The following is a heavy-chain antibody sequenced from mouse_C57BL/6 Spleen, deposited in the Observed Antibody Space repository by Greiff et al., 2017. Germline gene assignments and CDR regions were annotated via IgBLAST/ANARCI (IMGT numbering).Heavy chain of an antibody. J-gene: IGHJ4*01. CDR1: GYTFTDYN. D-gene: IGHD2-3*01. CDR3: ASDGYYVSAMDY. CDR2: INPNNGGT. V-gene: IGHV1-22*01. Sequence: EVKLQESGPELVKPGASVKMSCKASGYTFTDYNMHWVKQSHGKSLEWIGYINPNNGGTSYNQKFKGKATLTVNKSSSTAYMELRSLTSEDSAVYYCASDGYYVSAMDYWGQGTSVTVSS.